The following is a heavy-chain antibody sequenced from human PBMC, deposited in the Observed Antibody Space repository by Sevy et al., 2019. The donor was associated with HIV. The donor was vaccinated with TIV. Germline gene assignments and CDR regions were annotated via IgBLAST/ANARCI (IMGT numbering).Heavy chain of an antibody. D-gene: IGHD1-26*01. CDR1: GFSFSTYN. J-gene: IGHJ4*02. CDR2: ISSSSTI. V-gene: IGHV3-48*02. CDR3: ARKLREGYYFDY. Sequence: GGSLRLSCAASGFSFSTYNMNWVRQAPGKGLEWVSYISSSSTIYYADSVKGRFTISRDNAKNALYLQINSLRDEDTAVYYCARKLREGYYFDYWGQGTLVTVSS.